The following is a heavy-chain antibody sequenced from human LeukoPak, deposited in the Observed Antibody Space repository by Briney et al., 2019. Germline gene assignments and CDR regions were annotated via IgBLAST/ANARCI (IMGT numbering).Heavy chain of an antibody. CDR1: GFTFTTYW. V-gene: IGHV3-74*01. CDR2: INGDGSNS. CDR3: ARTSPTSHFDF. D-gene: IGHD3-16*01. J-gene: IGHJ4*02. Sequence: PGGSLRLSCVASGFTFTTYWMHWVRQAPGKGLVWVSRINGDGSNSNYADSVKGRFTISRDNVRNTLYLQMNGLRAEDTALYYCARTSPTSHFDFWGQGTLVTVSS.